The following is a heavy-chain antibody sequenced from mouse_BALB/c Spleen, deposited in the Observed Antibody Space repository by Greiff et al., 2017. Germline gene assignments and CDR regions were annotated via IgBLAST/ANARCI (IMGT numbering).Heavy chain of an antibody. CDR2: INPYNGDT. Sequence: VQLQQSGPELVKPGASVKISCKASGYSFTGYFMNWVMQSHGKSLEWIGRINPYNGDTFYNQKFKGKATLTVDKSSSTAHMELRSLASEDSAVYYCERDSIRGFAYWGQGTLVTVSA. CDR1: GYSFTGYF. J-gene: IGHJ3*01. V-gene: IGHV1-20*02. CDR3: ERDSIRGFAY. D-gene: IGHD3-2*02.